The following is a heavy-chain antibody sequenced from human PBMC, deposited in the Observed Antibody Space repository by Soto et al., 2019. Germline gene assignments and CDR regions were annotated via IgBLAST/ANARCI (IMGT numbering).Heavy chain of an antibody. V-gene: IGHV4-30-4*01. CDR2: IYNGGPT. CDR3: ARSLEYGIPFDK. Sequence: KASETLSLTCTVSGVSISNGDYYWNWIRQTPGKGLEWIGYIYNGGPTYYNPSLESRLSLSVDTSGNQFSLRLSSVTAAGTAIYYCARSLEYGIPFDKWGQGTLVTAPQ. J-gene: IGHJ4*02. CDR1: GVSISNGDYY. D-gene: IGHD2-8*01.